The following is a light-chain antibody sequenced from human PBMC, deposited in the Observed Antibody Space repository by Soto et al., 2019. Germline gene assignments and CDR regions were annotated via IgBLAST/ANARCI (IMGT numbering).Light chain of an antibody. J-gene: IGKJ3*01. CDR1: QSVSSSY. CDR3: QQYGSSLFT. CDR2: GAS. V-gene: IGKV3-20*01. Sequence: EIVLTQSPGTLSLSPGERATLSCRASQSVSSSYLAWYQQKPGQAPRLLIYGASNRATGIPDRFSGSGSGTDFTLTISILEPEDFAMYYCQQYGSSLFTFGPGTKVDIK.